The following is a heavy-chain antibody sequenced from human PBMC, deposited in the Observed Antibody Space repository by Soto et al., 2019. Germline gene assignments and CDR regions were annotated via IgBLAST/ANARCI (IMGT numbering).Heavy chain of an antibody. V-gene: IGHV4-30-2*01. D-gene: IGHD3-10*01. Sequence: KPSETLSLTCAVSGGSISSGGYSWSWIRQPPGKGLEWIGYIYHSGSTYYNPSLKSRVTISVDRSKNQFSLKLSSVTAADTAVYYCARATMVRGVWSPGYYYGMDVWGQGTTVTVSS. CDR3: ARATMVRGVWSPGYYYGMDV. CDR2: IYHSGST. CDR1: GGSISSGGYS. J-gene: IGHJ6*02.